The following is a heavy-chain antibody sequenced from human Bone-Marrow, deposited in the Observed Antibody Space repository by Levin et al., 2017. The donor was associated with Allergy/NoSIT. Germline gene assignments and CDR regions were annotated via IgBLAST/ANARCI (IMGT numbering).Heavy chain of an antibody. Sequence: GGSLRLSCVVSEFTFSDYWMSWVRQAPGKGLEWVASIKQDESEKYYVDSVKGRFTISRDYARNSLYLQINSLRAEDTAVYYCAREYNYGLDYWGQGTLVTVSS. V-gene: IGHV3-7*01. D-gene: IGHD5-18*01. CDR3: AREYNYGLDY. CDR1: EFTFSDYW. J-gene: IGHJ4*02. CDR2: IKQDESEK.